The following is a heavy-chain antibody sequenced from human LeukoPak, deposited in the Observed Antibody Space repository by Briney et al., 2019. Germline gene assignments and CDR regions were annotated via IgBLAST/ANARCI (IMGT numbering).Heavy chain of an antibody. J-gene: IGHJ3*02. D-gene: IGHD6-19*01. Sequence: SVKVSCKASGGTFSSYAISWVRQAPGQGLEWMGGIIPIFGTANYAQKFQGRVTITADESTSTAYMELSSLRSEDTAVYYCARASIAVAGLGHAFDIWGQGTMVTVSS. V-gene: IGHV1-69*13. CDR3: ARASIAVAGLGHAFDI. CDR2: IIPIFGTA. CDR1: GGTFSSYA.